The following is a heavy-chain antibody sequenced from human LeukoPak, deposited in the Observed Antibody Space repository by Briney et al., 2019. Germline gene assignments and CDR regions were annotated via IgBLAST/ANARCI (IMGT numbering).Heavy chain of an antibody. CDR3: ARIPYSSGWYIWYFDL. J-gene: IGHJ2*01. CDR2: IYYSGST. CDR1: GGSVSSGSYY. D-gene: IGHD6-19*01. Sequence: SETLSLTCTVSGGSVSSGSYYWSCIRQPPGKGLEWIGYIYYSGSTNYNPSLKSRVTISVDTSKNQFSLKLSSVTAADTAVYYCARIPYSSGWYIWYFDLWGRGTLVTVSS. V-gene: IGHV4-61*01.